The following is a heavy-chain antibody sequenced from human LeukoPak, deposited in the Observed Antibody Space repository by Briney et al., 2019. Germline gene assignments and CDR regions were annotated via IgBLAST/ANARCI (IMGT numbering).Heavy chain of an antibody. D-gene: IGHD3-10*01. CDR1: GGSISSYY. CDR3: ARGALGAWFGELLPFDP. V-gene: IGHV4-4*07. Sequence: PSETLSLTCTVAGGSISSYYWSWIRQPAGKGLEWIGRIYTSGSITYNPSLKRRVSMSVDTSKTQFSLKLSSVTAADTAVYYCARGALGAWFGELLPFDPWGQGTLVTVSS. CDR2: IYTSGSI. J-gene: IGHJ5*02.